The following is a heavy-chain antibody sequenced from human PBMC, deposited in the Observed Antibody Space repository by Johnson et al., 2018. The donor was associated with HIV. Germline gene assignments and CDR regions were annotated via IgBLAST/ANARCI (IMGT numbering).Heavy chain of an antibody. V-gene: IGHV3-30*04. CDR2: ISYDGSNK. Sequence: QVQLVESGGGVVQPGRSLRLSCAASGFTFSSYAMHWVRQAPGKGLEWVAVISYDGSNKYYGDSVKGRFTISRDNSKNTLYLQMTSLTSEDTAVYFCAKDLGGYKTDEWGTDYYEFWNSYPVQDPRVVVGTFDIWGHGTMVTVSS. D-gene: IGHD3-3*01. CDR3: AKDLGGYKTDEWGTDYYEFWNSYPVQDPRVVVGTFDI. CDR1: GFTFSSYA. J-gene: IGHJ3*02.